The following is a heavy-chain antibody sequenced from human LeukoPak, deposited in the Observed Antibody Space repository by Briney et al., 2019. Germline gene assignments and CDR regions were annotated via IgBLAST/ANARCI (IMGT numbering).Heavy chain of an antibody. CDR1: GGSISSYY. D-gene: IGHD2-15*01. J-gene: IGHJ6*03. V-gene: IGHV4-59*01. CDR2: IYYSGST. Sequence: PSETLSLTCTVSGGSISSYYWSWIRQPAGKGLEWIGYIYYSGSTNYNPSLKSRVTISVDTSKNQFSLKLNSVTAADTAVFYCARSVEGYCSGGSCYYYSYYMDVWGKGTTVTVSS. CDR3: ARSVEGYCSGGSCYYYSYYMDV.